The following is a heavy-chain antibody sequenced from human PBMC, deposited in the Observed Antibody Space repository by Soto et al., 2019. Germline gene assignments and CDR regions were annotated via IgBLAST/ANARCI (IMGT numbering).Heavy chain of an antibody. D-gene: IGHD4-17*01. CDR1: GGAIRRGGYH. Sequence: QVQLQESGPRLVKPSQTLSLTCNVSGGAIRRGGYHWVWIRQHPEKGLDWIGHVYSTGSVFYNQSLETRFDISVNKSNDCCALQLTSGTAADTAIYYCARNPNHFGEYTVFDVWGHGTLVTVSS. J-gene: IGHJ3*01. CDR3: ARNPNHFGEYTVFDV. V-gene: IGHV4-31*03. CDR2: VYSTGSV.